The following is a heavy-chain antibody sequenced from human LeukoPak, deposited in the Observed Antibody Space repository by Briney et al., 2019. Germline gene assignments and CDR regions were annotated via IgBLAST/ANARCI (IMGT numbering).Heavy chain of an antibody. CDR2: MNPNSGNT. CDR1: GYTFTNYD. D-gene: IGHD6-19*01. CDR3: ARVVSGWHLFDY. J-gene: IGHJ4*02. Sequence: ASVKVSCKASGYTFTNYDINWVRQATGQGLEWMGWMNPNSGNTGYAQKFQGRVTITRDTSISTAYMELSRLRSDDTAVYYCARVVSGWHLFDYWGQGTLVTVSS. V-gene: IGHV1-8*03.